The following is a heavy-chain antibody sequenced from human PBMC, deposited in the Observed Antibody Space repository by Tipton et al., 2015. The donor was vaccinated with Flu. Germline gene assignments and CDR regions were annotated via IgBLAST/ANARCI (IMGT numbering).Heavy chain of an antibody. D-gene: IGHD3-10*01. J-gene: IGHJ4*02. CDR1: GYSISSDYY. CDR3: ARRTYYYGSGEQDY. CDR2: IFHTGST. Sequence: TLSLTCTVSGYSISSDYYWGWIRQPPGKGLEWIGNIFHTGSTYYNPSLKSRVTLSVDTSKNQFSLKVISVTAADTAVYYCARRTYYYGSGEQDYWGQGTLVTVSS. V-gene: IGHV4-38-2*02.